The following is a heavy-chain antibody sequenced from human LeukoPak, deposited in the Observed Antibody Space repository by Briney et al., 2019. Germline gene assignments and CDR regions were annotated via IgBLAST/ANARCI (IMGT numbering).Heavy chain of an antibody. D-gene: IGHD5-18*01. CDR1: GFTFSSSA. CDR3: ARDKIQLWSGDYYYGMDV. CDR2: VSYDGSNK. Sequence: GGSLRLSRAASGFTFSSSAMHWVRQAPGRGLEWVAIVSYDGSNKYYAESVKGRFTISRDNSKNTLYLQMNSLRVEDAAVYYCARDKIQLWSGDYYYGMDVWGQGTTVTVSS. V-gene: IGHV3-30*04. J-gene: IGHJ6*02.